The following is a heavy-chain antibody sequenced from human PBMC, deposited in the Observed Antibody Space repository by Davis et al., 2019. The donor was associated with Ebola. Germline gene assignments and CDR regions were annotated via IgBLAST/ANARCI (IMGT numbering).Heavy chain of an antibody. V-gene: IGHV4-59*11. CDR1: DSSISRHY. CDR3: ARYFDWLGFDY. J-gene: IGHJ4*02. D-gene: IGHD3-9*01. CDR2: IYDSGTT. Sequence: SETLSLTCTVSDSSISRHYWSWIRQPPGKGLEWIGYIYDSGTTDYNPSLKSRVTMSLDASKSQFSLTLSSVTAADTAVYYCARYFDWLGFDYWGQGTLVTVSS.